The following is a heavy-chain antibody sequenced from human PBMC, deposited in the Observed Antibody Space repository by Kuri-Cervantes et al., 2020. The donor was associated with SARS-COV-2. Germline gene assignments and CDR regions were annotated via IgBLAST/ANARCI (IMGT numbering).Heavy chain of an antibody. J-gene: IGHJ4*02. Sequence: GGSLRLSCVASGFTFRTYAVHWVRQPPGKGLEWVAVISYDESNKYYADSVKGRFTISRDNSKNTLYLQMNSLRAEDTAVYYCARGERYNWNYVADYWGQGTLVTVSS. D-gene: IGHD1-7*01. CDR1: GFTFRTYA. CDR2: ISYDESNK. CDR3: ARGERYNWNYVADY. V-gene: IGHV3-30*04.